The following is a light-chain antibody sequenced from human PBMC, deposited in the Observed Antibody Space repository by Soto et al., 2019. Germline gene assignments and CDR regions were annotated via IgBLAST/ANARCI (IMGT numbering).Light chain of an antibody. Sequence: QSALTQPASVSGSPGQWITISCTGTSSDFGAHNYVSWHQQYPGKAPKLIIFEVSNRPSELSNRYSGSKSGNTASLTISGLQGEDEADYYCRSYTTSSTVVFGGGTKLTVL. V-gene: IGLV2-14*01. J-gene: IGLJ2*01. CDR1: SSDFGAHNY. CDR2: EVS. CDR3: RSYTTSSTVV.